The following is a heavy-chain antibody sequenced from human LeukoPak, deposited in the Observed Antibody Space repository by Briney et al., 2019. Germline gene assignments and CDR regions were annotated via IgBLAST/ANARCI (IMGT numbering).Heavy chain of an antibody. CDR2: ISAYNGNT. Sequence: ASVKVSCKASGYTFTSYGISWVRQAPGQGLEWMGWISAYNGNTNYAQKLQGRVTMTTDTSTSTAYMELRSLRSDDTAVYYCARVRYYYGSGSHEYPGYYYYMDVWGKGTTVTISS. J-gene: IGHJ6*03. V-gene: IGHV1-18*01. CDR3: ARVRYYYGSGSHEYPGYYYYMDV. D-gene: IGHD3-10*01. CDR1: GYTFTSYG.